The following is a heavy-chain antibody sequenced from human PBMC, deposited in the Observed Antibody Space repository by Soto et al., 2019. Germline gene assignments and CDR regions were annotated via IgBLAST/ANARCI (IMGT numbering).Heavy chain of an antibody. D-gene: IGHD3-3*01. CDR1: GGSISDYY. CDR2: SSYGGIT. Sequence: SETLSLTCSVSGGSISDYYWSWIRQSPEKGLEYIAYSSYGGITNLNDALNVRVTMSIDTSKNQFSLKATSLTAADTAVYYCARARKATHITGGFDSWGQGTLVTVAS. J-gene: IGHJ4*02. CDR3: ARARKATHITGGFDS. V-gene: IGHV4-59*01.